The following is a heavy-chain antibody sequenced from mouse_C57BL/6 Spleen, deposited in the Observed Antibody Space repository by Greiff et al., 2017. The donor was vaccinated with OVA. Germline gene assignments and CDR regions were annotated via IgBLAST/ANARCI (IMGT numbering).Heavy chain of an antibody. CDR1: GFTFSSYA. V-gene: IGHV5-9-1*02. CDR3: TRDPPGNYDYDEWFAY. J-gene: IGHJ3*01. Sequence: EVKVEESGEGLVKPGGSLKLSCAASGFTFSSYAMSWVRQTPEKRLEWVAYISSGGDYIYYADTVKGRFTISRDNARNTLYLQMSSLKSEDTAMYYGTRDPPGNYDYDEWFAYWGQGTLVTVSA. D-gene: IGHD2-4*01. CDR2: ISSGGDYI.